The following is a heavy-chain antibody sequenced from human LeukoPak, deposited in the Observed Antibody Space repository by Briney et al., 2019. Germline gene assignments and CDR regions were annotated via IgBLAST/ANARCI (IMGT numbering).Heavy chain of an antibody. J-gene: IGHJ4*02. CDR3: ASPVGGRASYYFDY. D-gene: IGHD3-3*01. CDR1: GGSISSSSYY. CDR2: IYYSGST. Sequence: PSETLSLTCTVSGGSISSSSYYWGWIRQPPGKGLEWIGSIYYSGSTYYNPSLKSRVTISVDTSKNQFSLKLSSVTAADTAVYYCASPVGGRASYYFDYWGQGTLATVSS. V-gene: IGHV4-39*01.